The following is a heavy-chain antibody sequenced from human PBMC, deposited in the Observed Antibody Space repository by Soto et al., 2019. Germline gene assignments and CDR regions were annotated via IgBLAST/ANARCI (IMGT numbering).Heavy chain of an antibody. Sequence: QLQVQESGSGLVKPSQTQSLTCAVSGGSISRGGYSWNWIRQPPGKGLEWMGYIHQSGTTYYNPSLKSRVTISLDRSKNQFSLKVSSVTAADTAVYYCATQQRFLGNWFDPSGPGTQVIVSS. V-gene: IGHV4-30-2*01. CDR2: IHQSGTT. D-gene: IGHD3-3*01. CDR3: ATQQRFLGNWFDP. CDR1: GGSISRGGYS. J-gene: IGHJ5*02.